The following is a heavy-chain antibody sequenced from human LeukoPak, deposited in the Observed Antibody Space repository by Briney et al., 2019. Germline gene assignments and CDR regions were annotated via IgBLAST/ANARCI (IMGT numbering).Heavy chain of an antibody. CDR3: AKDPYYDFWSGYSYYYYGMDV. J-gene: IGHJ6*02. CDR2: ISYDGSNK. D-gene: IGHD3-3*01. Sequence: PGGSLRLSCAASGFTFSSYGMHWVRQAPGKGLEWVAVISYDGSNKYYADSVKGRFTISRDNSKNTLYLQMNSLRAEDTAVYYCAKDPYYDFWSGYSYYYYGMDVWGQGTTVTVSS. V-gene: IGHV3-30*18. CDR1: GFTFSSYG.